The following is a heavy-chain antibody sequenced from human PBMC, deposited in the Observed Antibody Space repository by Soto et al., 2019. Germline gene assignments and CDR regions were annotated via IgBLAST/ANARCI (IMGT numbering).Heavy chain of an antibody. Sequence: GASVKVSCKASGYTFTSYYMHWVRQAPGQGLEWMGIINPSGGSTSYAQKFQGRVTMTTDTSTSTAYMELRSLRSDDTAVYYCARDIAAERVLYYYYGMDVWGQGTTVTVSS. CDR1: GYTFTSYY. CDR3: ARDIAAERVLYYYYGMDV. D-gene: IGHD6-13*01. J-gene: IGHJ6*02. CDR2: INPSGGST. V-gene: IGHV1-46*01.